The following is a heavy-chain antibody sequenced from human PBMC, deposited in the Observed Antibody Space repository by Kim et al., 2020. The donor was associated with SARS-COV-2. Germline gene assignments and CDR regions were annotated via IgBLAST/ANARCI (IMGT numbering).Heavy chain of an antibody. CDR2: IYYSGST. D-gene: IGHD3-22*01. J-gene: IGHJ4*02. CDR1: GGSISSGGYY. Sequence: SETLSLTCTVSGGSISSGGYYWSWIRQHPGKGLEWIGYIYYSGSTYYNPSLKSRVTISVDTSKNQFSLKLSSVIAADTAVYYCARGQGLITMIVVVVGAFDYWGQGTLVTVSS. CDR3: ARGQGLITMIVVVVGAFDY. V-gene: IGHV4-31*03.